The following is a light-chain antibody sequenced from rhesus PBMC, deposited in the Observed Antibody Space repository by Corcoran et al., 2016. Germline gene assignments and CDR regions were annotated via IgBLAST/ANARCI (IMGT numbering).Light chain of an antibody. CDR3: QQYYALPFP. CDR2: SAS. CDR1: QGISSW. V-gene: IGKV1-19*01. Sequence: DIQMTQSPSSLSASVGDKVTITCHASQGISSWLAWYQQKPGKAPKPQIYSASRLQSGVPSRFSGRGSGTDYTLTISSVQPEGFASYYWQQYYALPFPFGPGTKLNS. J-gene: IGKJ3*01.